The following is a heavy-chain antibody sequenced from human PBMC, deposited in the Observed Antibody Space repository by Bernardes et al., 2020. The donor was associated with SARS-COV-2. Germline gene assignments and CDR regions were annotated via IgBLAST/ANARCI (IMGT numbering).Heavy chain of an antibody. J-gene: IGHJ4*02. D-gene: IGHD2-15*01. Sequence: GGSLRLSCTASGFTFSYFAMNWVRQAPGRGLEWVSAISGSGGSTYSADSVKGRFTISRDNSKNTLYLQMNSLRAEDTAVYYCAKERYCSGISCYGEFDQWGQGTLVTVSS. V-gene: IGHV3-23*01. CDR2: ISGSGGST. CDR1: GFTFSYFA. CDR3: AKERYCSGISCYGEFDQ.